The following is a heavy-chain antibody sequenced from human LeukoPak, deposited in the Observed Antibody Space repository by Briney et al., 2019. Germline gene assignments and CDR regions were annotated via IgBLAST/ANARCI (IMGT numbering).Heavy chain of an antibody. CDR3: ARAGYSYGYSAFDI. CDR2: ISSSGATM. J-gene: IGHJ3*02. D-gene: IGHD5-18*01. V-gene: IGHV3-11*04. Sequence: PGGSLRLSCAASGFTFSDYYMSWMRQAPGKGLEWVSYISSSGATMSYADSVKGRFTISRDNAKNSLYLQMSSLRAEDTAVYYCARAGYSYGYSAFDIWGQGTMVTVSS. CDR1: GFTFSDYY.